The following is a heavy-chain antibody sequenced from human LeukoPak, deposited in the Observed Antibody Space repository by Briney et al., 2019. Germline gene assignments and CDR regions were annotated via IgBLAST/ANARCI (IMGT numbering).Heavy chain of an antibody. D-gene: IGHD1-26*01. V-gene: IGHV1-8*03. CDR3: ARAGPTTKWERQCPHWFDP. Sequence: GASVKVSCKASGYTFTGYYMHLVRQATGQGLEWMGWMNPNSGNTGYAQKFQGRVTITRNTSISTAYMELSSLRSEDTAVYYCARAGPTTKWERQCPHWFDPCGQGTLVTVSS. CDR1: GYTFTGYY. CDR2: MNPNSGNT. J-gene: IGHJ5*02.